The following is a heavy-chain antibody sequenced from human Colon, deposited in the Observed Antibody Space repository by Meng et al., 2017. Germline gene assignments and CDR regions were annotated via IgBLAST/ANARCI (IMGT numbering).Heavy chain of an antibody. J-gene: IGHJ4*02. CDR2: ISSSSSYI. Sequence: EVKVGGAGGGLGRPGGYLSLSCAASGFTFSSYSMNWVRQAPGKGLEWVSSISSSSSYIYYADSVKGRFTISRDNAKNSLYLQMNSLRAEDTAVYYCARVGDGYNYYFDYWGQGTLVTVSS. CDR3: ARVGDGYNYYFDY. V-gene: IGHV3-21*01. CDR1: GFTFSSYS. D-gene: IGHD5-24*01.